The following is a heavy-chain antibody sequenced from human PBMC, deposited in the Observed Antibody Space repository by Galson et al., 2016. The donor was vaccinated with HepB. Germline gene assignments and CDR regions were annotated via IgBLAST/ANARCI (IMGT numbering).Heavy chain of an antibody. Sequence: SVKVSCKASGYTFTTYNIHWLRQAPGQSLEWMGLIDPENDNRRYSQKFQGRLTITRDTSASTTNMELSSLTSEDMALYYGARVRFSTSAGYYFDYWGQGTLVTVSS. V-gene: IGHV1-3*01. J-gene: IGHJ4*02. CDR3: ARVRFSTSAGYYFDY. CDR1: GYTFTTYN. D-gene: IGHD6-13*01. CDR2: IDPENDNR.